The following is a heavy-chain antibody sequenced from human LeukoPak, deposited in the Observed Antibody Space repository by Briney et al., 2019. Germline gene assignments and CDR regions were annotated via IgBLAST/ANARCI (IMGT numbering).Heavy chain of an antibody. Sequence: ASVKVSCKASGYTFTGYYMHWVRQAPGQGLEWMGWINPNSGGTNYAQKFQGRVTMTRDTSISTAYMELSRLRSDDTAVYYCARVVLYGSGRLPWPNYGMDVWGQGTTVTVSS. CDR3: ARVVLYGSGRLPWPNYGMDV. CDR1: GYTFTGYY. CDR2: INPNSGGT. J-gene: IGHJ6*02. D-gene: IGHD3-10*01. V-gene: IGHV1-2*02.